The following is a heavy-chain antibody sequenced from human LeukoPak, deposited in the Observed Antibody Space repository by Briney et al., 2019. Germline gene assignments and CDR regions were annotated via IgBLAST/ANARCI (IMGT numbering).Heavy chain of an antibody. D-gene: IGHD2-2*01. CDR1: GGSISSGSYY. J-gene: IGHJ6*03. V-gene: IGHV4-61*10. CDR3: ARVRGESVVPAARYYYYYYMDV. Sequence: SETLSLTCTVSGGSISSGSYYWSWIRQPAGKGLEWIGYIYYSGSTNYNPSLKSRVTISVDTSKNQFSLKLSSVTAADTAVYYCARVRGESVVPAARYYYYYYMDVWGKGTTVTVSS. CDR2: IYYSGST.